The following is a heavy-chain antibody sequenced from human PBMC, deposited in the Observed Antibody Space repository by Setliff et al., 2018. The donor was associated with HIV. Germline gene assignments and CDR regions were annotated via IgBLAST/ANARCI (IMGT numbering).Heavy chain of an antibody. Sequence: SETLSLTCTVSGGSIRNGLYYWHWIRQPPGKGLEWIGSVYYSGSTYYKPSLKSRVTISVDTSKNQFSLRLSSVTAADRAVYYCARDRLTYYFDYWGQGILVTVSS. D-gene: IGHD3-22*01. CDR3: ARDRLTYYFDY. J-gene: IGHJ4*02. CDR2: VYYSGST. V-gene: IGHV4-39*07. CDR1: GGSIRNGLYY.